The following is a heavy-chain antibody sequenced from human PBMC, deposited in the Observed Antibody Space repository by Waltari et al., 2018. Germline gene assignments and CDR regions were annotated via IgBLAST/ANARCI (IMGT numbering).Heavy chain of an antibody. V-gene: IGHV3-33*03. CDR2: VGHDGNTK. J-gene: IGHJ4*02. CDR1: GFTFSNHG. CDR3: AKEFGGAGSSYMSYFDS. Sequence: QVQLWESGGGLVQPGRSLRLSCRASGFTFSNHGMQWVRQAPGKGLEWVAVVGHDGNTKYYGGSVEGRFTVTRDNSMNTMYLDMNSLRIDDTAIYYCAKEFGGAGSSYMSYFDSWGQGTLVTVSS. D-gene: IGHD3-10*01.